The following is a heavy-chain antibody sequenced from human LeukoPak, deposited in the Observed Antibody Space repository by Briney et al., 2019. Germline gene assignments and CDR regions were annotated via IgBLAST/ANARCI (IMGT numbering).Heavy chain of an antibody. J-gene: IGHJ4*02. CDR2: MQSNGNS. V-gene: IGHV4-59*01. D-gene: IGHD3-16*01. Sequence: SETVSLTCTVSGDSISTYHWNWIRKPPGKGLEWIGYMQSNGNSKYNPSLRSRVTIFIDTSKSQAALILSSVTAADTAGYYFARDKQHSYGRYFDHWGQGALVTVSS. CDR3: ARDKQHSYGRYFDH. CDR1: GDSISTYH.